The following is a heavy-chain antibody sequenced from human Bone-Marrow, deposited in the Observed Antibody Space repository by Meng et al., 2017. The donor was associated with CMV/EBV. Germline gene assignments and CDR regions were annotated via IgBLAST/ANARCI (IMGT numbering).Heavy chain of an antibody. Sequence: GGSLRLSCTVSGLTFSNYAMHWVRQAPGKGLEWVAVISYDGSTKYFADSVKGRFTISRDNYMNTVFLQTNSLRYADTAVYYCARHAYGDEYFLDYWGQGTRVTVSS. V-gene: IGHV3-30*04. CDR3: ARHAYGDEYFLDY. D-gene: IGHD4-17*01. CDR1: GLTFSNYA. CDR2: ISYDGSTK. J-gene: IGHJ4*02.